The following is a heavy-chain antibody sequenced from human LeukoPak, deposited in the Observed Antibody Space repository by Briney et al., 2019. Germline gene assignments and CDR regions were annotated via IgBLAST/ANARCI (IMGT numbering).Heavy chain of an antibody. CDR1: GYTFTSYD. CDR2: MNPNSGNT. D-gene: IGHD5-18*01. CDR3: ARGIQLWYYFDY. V-gene: IGHV1-8*01. J-gene: IGHJ4*02. Sequence: ASVKVSCKASGYTFTSYDINWVRQATGQGLEWMGWMNPNSGNTGYAQKFQGRVTMTRNTSISTAYMELSSLRSEDTAVYYCARGIQLWYYFDYWGQGTLVTVSS.